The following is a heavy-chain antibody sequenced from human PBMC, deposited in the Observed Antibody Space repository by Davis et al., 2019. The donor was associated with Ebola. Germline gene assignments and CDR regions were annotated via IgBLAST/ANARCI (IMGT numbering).Heavy chain of an antibody. D-gene: IGHD6-19*01. CDR2: ISSSGSTI. V-gene: IGHV3-48*03. J-gene: IGHJ4*02. Sequence: GESLKISCAASGFTFSSYEMNWVRQAPGKGLEWFSYISSSGSTIYYADSVKGRFTISRDNAKNSLYLQMNSLRAEDTAVYYCAKKKGSSGWYEVDNWGQGTLVTVSS. CDR1: GFTFSSYE. CDR3: AKKKGSSGWYEVDN.